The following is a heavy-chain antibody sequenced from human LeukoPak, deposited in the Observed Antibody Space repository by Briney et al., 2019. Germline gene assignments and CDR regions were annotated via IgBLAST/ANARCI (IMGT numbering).Heavy chain of an antibody. J-gene: IGHJ4*02. CDR1: GFTFTDHP. V-gene: IGHV3-69-1*01. CDR3: ARVATVTTWDY. CDR2: IGGDGIA. Sequence: GGSLRLSCVASGFTFTDHPMNWVRQAPGKGLKWISYIGGDGIAFYADSVKGRFTASKDDARKSMYLQMNSLRAEDTAVYYCARVATVTTWDYWGQGTLVTVSS. D-gene: IGHD4-17*01.